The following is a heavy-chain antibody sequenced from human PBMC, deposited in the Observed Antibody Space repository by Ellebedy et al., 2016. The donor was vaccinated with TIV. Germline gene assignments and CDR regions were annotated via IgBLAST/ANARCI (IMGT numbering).Heavy chain of an antibody. Sequence: GESLKISCAASGFTFSNYGMHWVRQAPGKGLEWVSVISYDGSNKYYADSVKGRFTISRDNSKNTLYLQMNSLRAEDTGIYYCAREAVTRNYYYGMDVWGQGTMVTVFS. J-gene: IGHJ6*02. CDR3: AREAVTRNYYYGMDV. D-gene: IGHD4-17*01. V-gene: IGHV3-30*03. CDR2: ISYDGSNK. CDR1: GFTFSNYG.